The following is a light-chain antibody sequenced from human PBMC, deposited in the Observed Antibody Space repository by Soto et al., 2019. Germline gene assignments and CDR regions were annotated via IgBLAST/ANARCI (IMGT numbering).Light chain of an antibody. CDR2: GNI. CDR1: SSNIGAGYD. CDR3: AAWDDSLSGPV. V-gene: IGLV1-40*01. J-gene: IGLJ3*02. Sequence: QSVLTQPPSVSGAPGQRVTISCTGSSSNIGAGYDVHWYQQRPGTAPKLLIFGNINRPSGVPDRFSGSKSGTSASLAITGLQAEDEGDYYCAAWDDSLSGPVFGGGTQLTVL.